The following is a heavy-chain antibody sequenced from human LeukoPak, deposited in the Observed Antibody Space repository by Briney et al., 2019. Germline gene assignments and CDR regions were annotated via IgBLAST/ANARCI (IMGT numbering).Heavy chain of an antibody. CDR1: GGTFSSYA. CDR2: IIPIFGTA. J-gene: IGHJ4*02. D-gene: IGHD3-22*01. V-gene: IGHV1-69*05. Sequence: SVKVSCKASGGTFSSYAISWVRQAPGQGLEWMGGIIPIFGTANYAQKFQGRVTIITDESTSTAYMELSSLRSEDTAVYYCARVGVYYDSSGYYFDYWGQGTLVTVSS. CDR3: ARVGVYYDSSGYYFDY.